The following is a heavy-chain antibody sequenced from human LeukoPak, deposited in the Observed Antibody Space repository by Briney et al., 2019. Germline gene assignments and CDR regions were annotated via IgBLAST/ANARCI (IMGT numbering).Heavy chain of an antibody. V-gene: IGHV3-15*01. Sequence: GGSLRLSCAASGFTFSSAWMSWVRQAPGKGLDWVGRIRSKTDGGTADHAASVRGRFIISRDDSKNMLYLQMNSLKIEDTAVYYCSTWTDLYDYWGQGTLVTVSS. CDR2: IRSKTDGGTA. J-gene: IGHJ4*02. D-gene: IGHD3/OR15-3a*01. CDR1: GFTFSSAW. CDR3: STWTDLYDY.